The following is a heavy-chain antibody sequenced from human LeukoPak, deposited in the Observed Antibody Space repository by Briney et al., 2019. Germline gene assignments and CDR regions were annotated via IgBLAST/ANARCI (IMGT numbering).Heavy chain of an antibody. D-gene: IGHD3-9*01. J-gene: IGHJ4*02. Sequence: SVKFACKASGGTFSSYAISWVRQAPGQGLEWMGGIIPIFGTANYAQKFQGRVTITADKSTSTAYMELSSLRSEDTAVYYCARGGYDILTGYPYYFDYWGQGTLVTVSS. CDR2: IIPIFGTA. V-gene: IGHV1-69*06. CDR3: ARGGYDILTGYPYYFDY. CDR1: GGTFSSYA.